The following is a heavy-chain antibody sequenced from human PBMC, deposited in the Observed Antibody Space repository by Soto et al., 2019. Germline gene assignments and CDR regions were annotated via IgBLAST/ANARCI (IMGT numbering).Heavy chain of an antibody. CDR3: ARDYSLGDYFDY. CDR1: GFTLSSYG. V-gene: IGHV3-30-3*01. CDR2: ISYDGSNK. J-gene: IGHJ4*02. D-gene: IGHD3-16*01. Sequence: PGGSLRLSCAASGFTLSSYGMHWVRQAPGKGLEWVAVISYDGSNKDYADSVKGRFTISRDNSKNTLYLQMNSLRAEDTAVYYCARDYSLGDYFDYWGQGTLVTVSS.